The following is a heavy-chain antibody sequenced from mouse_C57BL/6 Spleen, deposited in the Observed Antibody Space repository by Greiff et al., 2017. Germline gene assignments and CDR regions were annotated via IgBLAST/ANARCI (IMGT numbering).Heavy chain of an antibody. CDR1: GYAFTNYL. D-gene: IGHD1-1*01. CDR2: IIPGSGGT. V-gene: IGHV1-54*01. J-gene: IGHJ4*01. CDR3: ARGGVTTVVHYAMDY. Sequence: VQLQQSGAELVRPGTSVKVSCKASGYAFTNYLIEWVKQRPGQGLEWIGVIIPGSGGTNYNEKFKGKATLTADKSSSTAYMQLSSLTSEDSAVYFCARGGVTTVVHYAMDYWGQGTSVTVSS.